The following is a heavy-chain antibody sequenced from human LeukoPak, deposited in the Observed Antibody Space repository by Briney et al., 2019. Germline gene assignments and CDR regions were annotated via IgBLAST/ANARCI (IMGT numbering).Heavy chain of an antibody. CDR3: ARDGEDIVVVPAAIDY. CDR2: ISGSGGST. Sequence: PGGSLRLSCAASGFTFSSYAMSWVRQAPGKGLEWVSAISGSGGSTYYADSVKGRFTISRDNAKNSLYLQMNSLRAEDTAVYYCARDGEDIVVVPAAIDYWGQGTLVTVSS. D-gene: IGHD2-2*02. J-gene: IGHJ4*02. CDR1: GFTFSSYA. V-gene: IGHV3-23*01.